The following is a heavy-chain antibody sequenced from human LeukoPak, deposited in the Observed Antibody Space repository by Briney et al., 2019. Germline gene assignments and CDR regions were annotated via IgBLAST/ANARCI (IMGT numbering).Heavy chain of an antibody. CDR1: GFTFSIYW. V-gene: IGHV3-7*01. D-gene: IGHD1-1*01. J-gene: IGHJ4*02. Sequence: GGSLRLSCAASGFTFSIYWMTWVRQASGKGLEWVANIKQDGSDKYYVDSVKGRFIISRDNAKNSLYLQMNSLRAEDTAVYYCARGVPTGIDYFDYWGQGTLVTVSS. CDR2: IKQDGSDK. CDR3: ARGVPTGIDYFDY.